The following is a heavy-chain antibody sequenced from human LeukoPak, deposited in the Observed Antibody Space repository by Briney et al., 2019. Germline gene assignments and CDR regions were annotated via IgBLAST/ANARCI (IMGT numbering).Heavy chain of an antibody. CDR2: MNPKNGGT. CDR1: GYTFTGYY. Sequence: ASVKLSCKTSGYTFTGYYIHWVRQAPGQGLEWMGWMNPKNGGTVYAQNFRGRVTMTGDPSVSTAYMELIRLRSDDTAMYYCARGFCTAGDCYENDYWGQGTLVTVSS. CDR3: ARGFCTAGDCYENDY. J-gene: IGHJ4*02. V-gene: IGHV1-2*02. D-gene: IGHD2-21*02.